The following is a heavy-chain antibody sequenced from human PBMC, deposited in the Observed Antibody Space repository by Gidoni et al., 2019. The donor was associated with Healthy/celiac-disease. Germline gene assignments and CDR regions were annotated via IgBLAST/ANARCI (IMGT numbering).Heavy chain of an antibody. CDR2: ISGSGGST. Sequence: LEWVSAISGSGGSTYYADSVTGRFTISRDNSKNTLFLQMNSLRAEDTAVYYCAKGSSYTSSSPNWFDPWGQGTLVTVSS. J-gene: IGHJ5*02. D-gene: IGHD6-6*01. CDR3: AKGSSYTSSSPNWFDP. V-gene: IGHV3-23*01.